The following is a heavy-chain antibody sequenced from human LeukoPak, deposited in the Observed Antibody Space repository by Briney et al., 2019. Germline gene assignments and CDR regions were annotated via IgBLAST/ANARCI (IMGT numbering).Heavy chain of an antibody. CDR3: AKERGHSKPFDY. D-gene: IGHD4-23*01. CDR1: GFIFSYYG. V-gene: IGHV3-23*01. CDR2: ISDSGDAT. Sequence: GGSLRLPCEVSGFIFSYYGMNWVRQAPGKGLEWVSAISDSGDATYYADSVKGRFTISRDNSKSTLYLQMNNLRAEDTALYYCAKERGHSKPFDYWGQGTLVTVSS. J-gene: IGHJ4*02.